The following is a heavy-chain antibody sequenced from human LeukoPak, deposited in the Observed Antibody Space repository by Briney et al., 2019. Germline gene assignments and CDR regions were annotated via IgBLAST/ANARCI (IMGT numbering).Heavy chain of an antibody. CDR2: ISSSSSYI. CDR3: ARVFFVVVPAAMRIDYYYYMDV. J-gene: IGHJ6*03. V-gene: IGHV3-21*01. CDR1: GFTFSSYS. D-gene: IGHD2-2*01. Sequence: GGSLRLSCAASGFTFSSYSMNWVRQAPGKGLEWVSSISSSSSYIYYADSVKGRFTISRDNAKNSLYLQMNSLRAEDTAVYYCARVFFVVVPAAMRIDYYYYMDVWGKGTTVTVSS.